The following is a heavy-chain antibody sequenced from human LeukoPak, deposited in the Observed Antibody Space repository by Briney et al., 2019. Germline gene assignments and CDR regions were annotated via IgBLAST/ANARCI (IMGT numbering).Heavy chain of an antibody. CDR3: ARPPTPDIVVVPAAIRGDAFDI. CDR1: GFTVSSKY. J-gene: IGHJ3*02. Sequence: GGSLRLSCAASGFTVSSKYMGWVRQAPGKGLEWVSVIYSSGSTYYADSVKGRFTISRDNSKNTLYLQMNSLRGEDTAVYYCARPPTPDIVVVPAAIRGDAFDIWGQGTMVTVSS. D-gene: IGHD2-2*02. CDR2: IYSSGST. V-gene: IGHV3-66*04.